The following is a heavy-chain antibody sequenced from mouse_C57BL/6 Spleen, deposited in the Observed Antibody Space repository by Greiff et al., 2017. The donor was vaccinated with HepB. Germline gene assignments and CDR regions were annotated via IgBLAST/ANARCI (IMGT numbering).Heavy chain of an antibody. J-gene: IGHJ1*03. V-gene: IGHV3-6*01. CDR3: ARDSHREGYFDV. Sequence: VQLQQSGPGLVKPSQSLSLTCSVTGYSITSGYYWNWIRQFPGNKLEWMGYISYDGSNNYNPSLKNRISITRDTSKNQFFLKLNSVTTEDTATYYCARDSHREGYFDVWGTGTTVTVSS. D-gene: IGHD3-1*01. CDR1: GYSITSGYY. CDR2: ISYDGSN.